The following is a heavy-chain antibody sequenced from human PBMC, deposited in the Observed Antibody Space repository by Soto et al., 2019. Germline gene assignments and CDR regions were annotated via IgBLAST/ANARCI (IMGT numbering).Heavy chain of an antibody. Sequence: QVRLQESGPGLVKPSQTLSLTCTVSGGSISSGGYYWSWIRQHPGQGLEWIGYIYYSGSTYYNPSLKSRVTVSVDKSKNQFSLKLSSVTAADTAVYYCARVEATYSFDYWGQGTLVTVSS. CDR3: ARVEATYSFDY. V-gene: IGHV4-31*03. J-gene: IGHJ4*02. CDR2: IYYSGST. D-gene: IGHD2-21*01. CDR1: GGSISSGGYY.